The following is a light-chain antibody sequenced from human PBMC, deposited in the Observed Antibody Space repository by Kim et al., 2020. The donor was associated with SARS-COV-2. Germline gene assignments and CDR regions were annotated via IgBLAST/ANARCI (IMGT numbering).Light chain of an antibody. CDR2: EVS. Sequence: QSDLTQPPSASGSPGQSITISCTGTSSDIGDYNYVSWYQQHPGKAPKLMIYEVSKWPSGVPDRFSGSKSGNTASLTVSGLQAEDEADYYCSSYAGSSNWVFGGGTQLTVL. CDR1: SSDIGDYNY. V-gene: IGLV2-8*01. J-gene: IGLJ3*02. CDR3: SSYAGSSNWV.